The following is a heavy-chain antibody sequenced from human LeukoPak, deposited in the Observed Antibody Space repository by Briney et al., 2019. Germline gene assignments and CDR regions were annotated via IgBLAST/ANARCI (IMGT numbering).Heavy chain of an antibody. V-gene: IGHV4-34*01. D-gene: IGHD5-18*01. CDR1: GGSFSGYY. Sequence: SETLSLTCAVYGGSFSGYYWSWIRQPPGKGLEWIGEINHSGSTNYNPSLKSRVTISVDTSKNQFSLKLSSVTAADTAVYYCARLGIQLWLSFDYWGQGTLVTVSS. J-gene: IGHJ4*02. CDR2: INHSGST. CDR3: ARLGIQLWLSFDY.